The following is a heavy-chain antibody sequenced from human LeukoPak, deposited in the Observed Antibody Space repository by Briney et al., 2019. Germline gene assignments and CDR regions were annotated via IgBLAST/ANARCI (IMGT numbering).Heavy chain of an antibody. J-gene: IGHJ4*02. Sequence: SETLSLTCTVSGDSVSNGNYYWSWLRQPPGTALEWIGYIYYTGSTYYNPSLEGRVTISVDTSRNQFSVKLSSVTAADTAVYYCAGLVGRYSSGLYYYYFDYWGRGPWSPSPQ. CDR1: GDSVSNGNYY. CDR3: AGLVGRYSSGLYYYYFDY. D-gene: IGHD3-22*01. V-gene: IGHV4-61*01. CDR2: IYYTGST.